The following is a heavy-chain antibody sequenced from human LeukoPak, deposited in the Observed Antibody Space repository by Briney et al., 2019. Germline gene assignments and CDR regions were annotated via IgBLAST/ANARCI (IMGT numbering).Heavy chain of an antibody. V-gene: IGHV3-21*01. CDR2: ISSSSSYI. CDR3: ASRYCSGGSCYSGWGAGFDP. J-gene: IGHJ5*02. D-gene: IGHD2-15*01. Sequence: GGSLRLSCAASGFTFSSYSMNWVRQAPGKGLEGVSSISSSSSYIYYADSVKGRFTISRDNAKNSLYLQMNSLRAEDTAVYYCASRYCSGGSCYSGWGAGFDPWGQGTLVTVSS. CDR1: GFTFSSYS.